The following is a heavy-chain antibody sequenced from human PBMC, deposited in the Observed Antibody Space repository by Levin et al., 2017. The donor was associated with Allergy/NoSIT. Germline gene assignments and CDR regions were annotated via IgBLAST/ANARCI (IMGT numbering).Heavy chain of an antibody. CDR1: EFTFSSAW. J-gene: IGHJ4*02. CDR3: TTGPVWAARPVDY. D-gene: IGHD6-6*01. V-gene: IGHV3-15*01. CDR2: IKSKTDGGTT. Sequence: PGGSLRLSCAASEFTFSSAWMSWVRQAPGKGLEWVGRIKSKTDGGTTDYAAPVKGRFTISRDDSKNTLYLQMNSLKAEDTALYYCTTGPVWAARPVDYWGQGTLVTVSS.